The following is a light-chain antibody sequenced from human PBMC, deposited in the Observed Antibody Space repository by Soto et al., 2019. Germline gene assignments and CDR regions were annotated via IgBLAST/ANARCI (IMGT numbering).Light chain of an antibody. J-gene: IGKJ4*01. V-gene: IGKV1-9*01. CDR3: QQLERYPST. CDR1: QGINSF. Sequence: IQMTQSASSLSASVGYRVTLTCRASQGINSFLAWYQQKQGKAPKLLIYAASTLQSGVPSRFSGSGYGTDFTLTISSLQTEDFATYYCQQLERYPSTFGGGTKVDIK. CDR2: AAS.